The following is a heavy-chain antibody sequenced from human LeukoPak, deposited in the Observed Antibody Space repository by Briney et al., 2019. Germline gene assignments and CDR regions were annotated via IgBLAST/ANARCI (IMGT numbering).Heavy chain of an antibody. CDR3: ARDFFYSSSFQAYYFDY. Sequence: PSETLSLTCTVSGGSISSSSYYWGWIRQPPGKGLEWIGSIYYSGSTYYNPSLKSRVTISVDTSKNQFSLKLSSVTAADTAVYYCARDFFYSSSFQAYYFDYWGQGTLVTVSP. CDR1: GGSISSSSYY. D-gene: IGHD6-6*01. V-gene: IGHV4-39*07. J-gene: IGHJ4*02. CDR2: IYYSGST.